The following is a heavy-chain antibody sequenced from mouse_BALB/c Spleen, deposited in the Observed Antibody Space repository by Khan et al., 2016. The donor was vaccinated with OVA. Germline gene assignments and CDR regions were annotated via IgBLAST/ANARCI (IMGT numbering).Heavy chain of an antibody. J-gene: IGHJ1*01. CDR2: IFPGDDST. D-gene: IGHD1-1*02. V-gene: IGHV1-85*01. Sequence: QVQLQQSGAELVKPGASVKLSCKASGYTFTSYDINWVRQRPEQGLEWIGWIFPGDDSTKYNEKFKGKATLTTDKSSSTAYMQLRRLTSEEPAVFIRTSHDYGGNLCRYFDVWGAGTTVTVSS. CDR3: TSHDYGGNLCRYFDV. CDR1: GYTFTSYD.